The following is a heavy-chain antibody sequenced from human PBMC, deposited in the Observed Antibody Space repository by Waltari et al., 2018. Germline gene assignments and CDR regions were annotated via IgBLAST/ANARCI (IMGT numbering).Heavy chain of an antibody. V-gene: IGHV1-3*01. Sequence: QVQLVQSGAEVKKPGASVKVSCKASGYTFTSYAMHWVRQAPGQRLEWMGWINAGNGNTKYSQKCQGRVTITRYTSASTAYMELSSLRSEDTAVYYCARAGYYDSSGYYSGMDVWGQGTTVTVSS. J-gene: IGHJ6*02. CDR2: INAGNGNT. CDR1: GYTFTSYA. CDR3: ARAGYYDSSGYYSGMDV. D-gene: IGHD3-22*01.